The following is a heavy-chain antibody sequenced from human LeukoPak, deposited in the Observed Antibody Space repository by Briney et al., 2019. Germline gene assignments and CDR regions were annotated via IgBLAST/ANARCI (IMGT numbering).Heavy chain of an antibody. CDR3: ARSGSGSYALDY. Sequence: ASVKVSCKASGYTFTSYDINWVRQAPGQGLEWMGWINPNSGDTNYAQKFQGWVTMTRDTSISTAYMELSRLRSDDTAVYYCARSGSGSYALDYWGQGTLVTVSS. CDR2: INPNSGDT. J-gene: IGHJ4*02. V-gene: IGHV1-2*04. D-gene: IGHD1-26*01. CDR1: GYTFTSYD.